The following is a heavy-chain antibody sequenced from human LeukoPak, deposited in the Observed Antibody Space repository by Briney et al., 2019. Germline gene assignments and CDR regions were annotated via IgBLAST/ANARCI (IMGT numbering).Heavy chain of an antibody. V-gene: IGHV4-39*07. J-gene: IGHJ5*02. Sequence: SETLSLTCTVSGASISSSTYYWGWIRQPPGKGLEWIGSASYSGNTYYNPSLKSRVTILVDTSKNQFSLKLSSVTAADTAVYYCAREFPYCSGGSCHQFDPWGQGTLVTVSS. D-gene: IGHD2-15*01. CDR1: GASISSSTYY. CDR2: ASYSGNT. CDR3: AREFPYCSGGSCHQFDP.